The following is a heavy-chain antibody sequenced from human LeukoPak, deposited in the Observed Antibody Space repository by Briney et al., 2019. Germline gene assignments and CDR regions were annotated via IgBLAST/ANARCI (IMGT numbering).Heavy chain of an antibody. CDR1: GFTFSSDG. V-gene: IGHV3-23*01. CDR2: ISGNGDRT. Sequence: GGSLRLSCAASGFTFSSDGMSWVRQAPGKGLEWVSSISGNGDRTYYPDSVKGRFTISRDNSKNTLYLQMNSLRAEDTAVYYCAKLPTEYCSSTSCFGPLTYYVDYWGQGTLVTVSS. CDR3: AKLPTEYCSSTSCFGPLTYYVDY. D-gene: IGHD2-2*01. J-gene: IGHJ4*02.